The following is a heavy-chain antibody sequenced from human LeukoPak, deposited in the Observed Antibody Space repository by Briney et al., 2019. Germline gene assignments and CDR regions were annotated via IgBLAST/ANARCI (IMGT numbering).Heavy chain of an antibody. CDR2: ISAYNGNT. CDR3: ARDPLYYDSYYYYYGMDV. D-gene: IGHD3-3*01. J-gene: IGHJ6*02. V-gene: IGHV1-18*01. CDR1: GYTFTSYG. Sequence: GASVKVSCKASGYTFTSYGISWVRQAPGQGLEWMGWISAYNGNTNYAQKLQGRVTMTTDTSTSTAYMELRSLRSDDTAVYYCARDPLYYDSYYYYYGMDVWGQGTTVTVSS.